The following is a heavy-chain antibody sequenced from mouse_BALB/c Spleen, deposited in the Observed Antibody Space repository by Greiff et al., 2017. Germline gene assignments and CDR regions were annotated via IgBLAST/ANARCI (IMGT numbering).Heavy chain of an antibody. D-gene: IGHD2-4*01. CDR2: ISSGSSTI. CDR1: GFTFSSFG. V-gene: IGHV5-17*02. J-gene: IGHJ4*01. Sequence: EVKVVESGGGLVQPGGSRKLSCAASGFTFSSFGMHWVRQAPEKGLEWVAYISSGSSTIYYADTVKGRFTISRDNPKNTLFLQMTSLRSEDTAMYYCARSATMITPYAMDYWGQGTSVTVSS. CDR3: ARSATMITPYAMDY.